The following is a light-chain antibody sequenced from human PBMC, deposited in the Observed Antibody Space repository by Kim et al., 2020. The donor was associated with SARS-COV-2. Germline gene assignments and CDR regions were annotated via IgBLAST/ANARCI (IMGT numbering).Light chain of an antibody. CDR3: QVWDSSSDHWV. V-gene: IGLV3-21*04. Sequence: ARGKTARITCGGNNIGSKSVPWYHQKPGQAPVLVIYYDSDRPSGIPERFSGSNSGNTATLTISRVEAGDEADYYCQVWDSSSDHWVFGGGTQLTVL. CDR1: NIGSKS. J-gene: IGLJ3*02. CDR2: YDS.